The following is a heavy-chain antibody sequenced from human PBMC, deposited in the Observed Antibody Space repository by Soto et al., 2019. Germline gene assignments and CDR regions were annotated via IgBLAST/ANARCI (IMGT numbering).Heavy chain of an antibody. D-gene: IGHD4-17*01. V-gene: IGHV3-30*18. CDR3: AKDRGALRWSEEHYYFDY. CDR1: GFTFSSYG. J-gene: IGHJ4*02. Sequence: XVSLRLSCAASGFTFSSYGMHWVRQAPGKGLEWVAVILYDGTKKYYADSMKGRFTISRDNSKNTLYLQMNSLRAEDTAVYYCAKDRGALRWSEEHYYFDYWGQGTLVTVSS. CDR2: ILYDGTKK.